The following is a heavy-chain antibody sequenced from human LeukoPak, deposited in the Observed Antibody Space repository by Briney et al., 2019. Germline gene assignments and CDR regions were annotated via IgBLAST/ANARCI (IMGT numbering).Heavy chain of an antibody. D-gene: IGHD3-3*01. CDR2: IYSGGGT. CDR1: GFTVSSNY. V-gene: IGHV3-53*01. CDR3: AKGDDFWSGSFDY. Sequence: PGGSLRLSCAASGFTVSSNYMSWVRQAPGKGLEWVSVIYSGGGTYYADSVRGRFTISRDNSKNTVSLQMNSLRAEDTAVYYCAKGDDFWSGSFDYWGQGTLVTVSS. J-gene: IGHJ4*02.